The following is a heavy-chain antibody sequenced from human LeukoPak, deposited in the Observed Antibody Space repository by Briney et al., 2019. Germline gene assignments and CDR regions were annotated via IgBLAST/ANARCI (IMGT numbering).Heavy chain of an antibody. CDR2: INPNSGGT. V-gene: IGHV1-2*02. Sequence: ASVKVSCKASGYTFTGYYMHWVRQAPGQGLEWMGWINPNSGGTNYAQKFQGRVTMTRDTSISTAYMELSRLRSDDTAVYYCARDSGIAAAGVDPWGQGTLVTVSS. D-gene: IGHD6-13*01. J-gene: IGHJ5*02. CDR1: GYTFTGYY. CDR3: ARDSGIAAAGVDP.